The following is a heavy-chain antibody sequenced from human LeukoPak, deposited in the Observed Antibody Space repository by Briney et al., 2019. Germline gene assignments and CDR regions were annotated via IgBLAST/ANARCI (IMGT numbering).Heavy chain of an antibody. D-gene: IGHD3-10*01. J-gene: IGHJ4*02. CDR1: GFTFSSYA. CDR2: ISYDGSNK. V-gene: IGHV3-30-3*01. Sequence: GGSLRLSCAASGFTFSSYAMHWVRQAPGKGLEWVAVISYDGSNKYYADSVKGRFTISRDNSKNTLYLQMNSLRAEDTAVYYCARDRWYYYGSGSCRYFDYWGQGTLVTVSS. CDR3: ARDRWYYYGSGSCRYFDY.